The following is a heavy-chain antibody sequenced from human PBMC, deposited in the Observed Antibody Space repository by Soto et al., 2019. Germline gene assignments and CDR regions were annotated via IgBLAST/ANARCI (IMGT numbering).Heavy chain of an antibody. V-gene: IGHV4-30-4*01. Sequence: PSETLSLTCTVSGGSISSGDYYWSWIRQPPGKGLEWIGYIYYSGSTYYNPSLKSRVTISVDTSKNTMYLQMNSLRAEDTAVYYCVRGPRMFSSGPEAFDIWGQGTMVTVSS. D-gene: IGHD6-19*01. CDR2: IYYSGST. CDR3: VRGPRMFSSGPEAFDI. J-gene: IGHJ3*02. CDR1: GGSISSGDYY.